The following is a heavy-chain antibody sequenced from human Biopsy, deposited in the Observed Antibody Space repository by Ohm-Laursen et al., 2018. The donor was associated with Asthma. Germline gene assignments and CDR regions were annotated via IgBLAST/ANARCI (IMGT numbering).Heavy chain of an antibody. D-gene: IGHD3-9*01. CDR3: ARTYYDFLTGQVKDVFGV. CDR2: VNTGNGDT. Sequence: SSETASCKASGYNFISFAIHWVRQAPGQRLEWMGWVNTGNGDTKYSQKFQGRVTITRDTSASTAYMELRSLRSEDTATYYCARTYYDFLTGQVKDVFGVWGQGTMVTVSS. V-gene: IGHV1-3*04. CDR1: GYNFISFA. J-gene: IGHJ3*01.